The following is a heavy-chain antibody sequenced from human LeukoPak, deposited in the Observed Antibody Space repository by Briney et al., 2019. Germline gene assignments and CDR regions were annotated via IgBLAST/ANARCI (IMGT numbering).Heavy chain of an antibody. CDR2: IIPILGIA. Sequence: ASVKVSCKASGGTFSSHAISWVRQAPGQGLEWMGRIIPILGIANYAQKFQGRVTITADKSTSTAYMELSSLRSEDTAVYYCAEEGEQQLVRQWGQGTLVTVSS. D-gene: IGHD6-13*01. J-gene: IGHJ4*02. CDR3: AEEGEQQLVRQ. CDR1: GGTFSSHA. V-gene: IGHV1-69*04.